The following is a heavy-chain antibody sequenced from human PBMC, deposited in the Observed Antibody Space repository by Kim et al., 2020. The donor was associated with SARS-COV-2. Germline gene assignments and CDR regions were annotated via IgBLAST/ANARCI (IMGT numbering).Heavy chain of an antibody. Sequence: YYADSVKGRFTISRDNSKNTLYLQMNSLRAEDTAVYYCAKGRSSGWYFDYWGQGTLVTVSS. V-gene: IGHV3-23*01. D-gene: IGHD6-19*01. J-gene: IGHJ4*02. CDR3: AKGRSSGWYFDY.